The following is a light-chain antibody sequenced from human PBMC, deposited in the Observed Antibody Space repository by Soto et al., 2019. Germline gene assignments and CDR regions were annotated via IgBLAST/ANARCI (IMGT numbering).Light chain of an antibody. CDR2: GTS. CDR1: RSLSSNS. J-gene: IGKJ4*01. CDR3: QQYGGSTRF. V-gene: IGKV3-20*01. Sequence: EIVLTQSPVTLSVSPGERATLSCRASRSLSSNSLAWYQQKPGQAPRLLIFGTSRRATAIPDRFSGSGSGTDFTLTISRLEPEDFAVYYCQQYGGSTRFFGGGTKVEIK.